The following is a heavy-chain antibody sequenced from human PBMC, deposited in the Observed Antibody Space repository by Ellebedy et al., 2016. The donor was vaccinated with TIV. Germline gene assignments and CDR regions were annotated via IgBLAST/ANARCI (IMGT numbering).Heavy chain of an antibody. J-gene: IGHJ4*02. CDR2: IFPGDFDT. V-gene: IGHV5-51*01. D-gene: IGHD3-16*02. CDR3: ARGSWREVSTWFEN. Sequence: GESLKISCQGSGYRFTGYWIGWVRQMPEKGLEWMGIIFPGDFDTRYSPSFQGQVTISTDKSTATAYLQWTSLKASDSAMYYCARGSWREVSTWFENWGQGTLVPVSS. CDR1: GYRFTGYW.